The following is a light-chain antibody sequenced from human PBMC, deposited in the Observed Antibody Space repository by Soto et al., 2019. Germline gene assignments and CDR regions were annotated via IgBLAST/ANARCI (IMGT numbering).Light chain of an antibody. J-gene: IGLJ1*01. CDR3: CSYTSISTYV. CDR2: DVS. V-gene: IGLV2-14*03. Sequence: QSVLTQPGAVTESPGQSMAISCTETSSDVGSDYNYVSWYQQHPGKAPKLMVYDVSTRPSGVSNRFSGSKSGTTASLTISGLQAEDEADYYCCSYTSISTYVFGTGTKVTVL. CDR1: SSDVGSDYNY.